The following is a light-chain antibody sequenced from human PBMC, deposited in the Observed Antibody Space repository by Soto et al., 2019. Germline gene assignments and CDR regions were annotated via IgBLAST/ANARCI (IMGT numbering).Light chain of an antibody. J-gene: IGKJ3*01. Sequence: DTQMTQSPTSLSASVGDRVTITCRASQGIRNFVAWYQQKPGKAPKLLIYAASTLQSGVPSRFSGSGSGTDFTLTINSLQHEDVATYSCQKYSSVPVFGPGTKVAIK. CDR3: QKYSSVPV. CDR2: AAS. CDR1: QGIRNF. V-gene: IGKV1-27*01.